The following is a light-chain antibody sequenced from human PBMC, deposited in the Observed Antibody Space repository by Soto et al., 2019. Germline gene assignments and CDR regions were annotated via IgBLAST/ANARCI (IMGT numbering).Light chain of an antibody. CDR1: QSISSW. CDR3: QQYNSYPWT. V-gene: IGKV1-5*01. J-gene: IGKJ1*01. Sequence: DIPITPSPSTPSASVGDRVTITCLASQSISSWLAWYQQKPGKAPKLLIYDASSLESGVPSRFSGSGSGTEFTLTISSLQPDDFATYYCQQYNSYPWTFGQGTKVDI. CDR2: DAS.